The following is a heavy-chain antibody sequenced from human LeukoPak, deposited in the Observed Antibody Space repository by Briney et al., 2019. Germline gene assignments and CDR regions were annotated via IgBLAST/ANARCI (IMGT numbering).Heavy chain of an antibody. CDR2: IYYSGST. CDR3: ARARYSSSGDAFDI. J-gene: IGHJ3*02. D-gene: IGHD6-13*01. Sequence: PSETLSLTCTVSGGSISSHYWSWIRQPPGKGLEWIGYIYYSGSTNYNPSLKSRVTISVDTSKNQFSLKLSSVTAADTAVYYCARARYSSSGDAFDIWGQGTMVTVSS. CDR1: GGSISSHY. V-gene: IGHV4-59*11.